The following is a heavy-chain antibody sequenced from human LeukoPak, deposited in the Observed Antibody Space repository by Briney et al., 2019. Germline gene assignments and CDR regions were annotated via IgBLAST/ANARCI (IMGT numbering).Heavy chain of an antibody. V-gene: IGHV4-31*03. J-gene: IGHJ3*02. CDR2: IYYSGST. Sequence: SETLSLTCTVSGGSISSGGYYWSWIRQHPGKGLEWIGYIYYSGSTYYNPSLKSRVTISVDTSKNQFSLKLSSVTAADTAVYYCARESAVAGQDASDIWGQGTMVTVSS. CDR1: GGSISSGGYY. D-gene: IGHD6-19*01. CDR3: ARESAVAGQDASDI.